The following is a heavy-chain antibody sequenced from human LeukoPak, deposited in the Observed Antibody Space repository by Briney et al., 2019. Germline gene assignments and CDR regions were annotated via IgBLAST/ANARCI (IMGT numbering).Heavy chain of an antibody. CDR1: GYTFSSYG. V-gene: IGHV3-33*01. CDR2: IWYDGSNK. D-gene: IGHD1-1*01. Sequence: GRSLRLSCAASGYTFSSYGMHWVRQAPGKGLEWVAIIWYDGSNKYYVDSVKGRFTISRDNSKNTLYLQMNSPRAEDTAVYYCARDRGTNGINDRGYFDYWGQGTLVTVSS. J-gene: IGHJ4*02. CDR3: ARDRGTNGINDRGYFDY.